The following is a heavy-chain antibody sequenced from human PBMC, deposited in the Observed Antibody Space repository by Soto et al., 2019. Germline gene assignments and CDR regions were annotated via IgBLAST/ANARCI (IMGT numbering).Heavy chain of an antibody. Sequence: SLRLSCAGYGFTFGSYAIHGVRQATGKGLEWVAVISRDGTNKYYVDSVKGRFTISRDNSKDTVYLQMNSLRDEDSAMFYCARSRSGAVADSFDFWGQGTLVTVSS. CDR2: ISRDGTNK. J-gene: IGHJ4*02. CDR1: GFTFGSYA. D-gene: IGHD3-10*01. CDR3: ARSRSGAVADSFDF. V-gene: IGHV3-30*19.